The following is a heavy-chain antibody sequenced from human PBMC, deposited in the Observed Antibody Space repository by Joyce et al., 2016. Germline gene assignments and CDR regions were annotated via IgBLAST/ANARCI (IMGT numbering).Heavy chain of an antibody. D-gene: IGHD1-26*01. CDR2: IFYTGST. CDR3: ARDRGGSFLDY. CDR1: GGSIRSASYY. V-gene: IGHV4-31*03. J-gene: IGHJ4*02. Sequence: QVQLQESGPGLVKPSQTLSLACTVSGGSIRSASYYWSWIRQHPGKGLEWIGYIFYTGSTYYNPSLKSRVNISIDTANNQFSLKLTSMTAADAAVYYCARDRGGSFLDYWGQGTLVTVSS.